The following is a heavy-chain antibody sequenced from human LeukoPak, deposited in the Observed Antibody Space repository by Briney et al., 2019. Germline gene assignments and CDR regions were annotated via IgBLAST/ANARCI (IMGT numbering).Heavy chain of an antibody. J-gene: IGHJ5*02. Sequence: GASVKVSCKASGYTFTGYYMHWVRQAPGQGLEWMGWINPNSGGTNYTQKFQGRVTMTRDTSISTAYMELSRLRSDDTAVYYCASYYYDSSGYYGNWFDPWGQGTLVTVSS. D-gene: IGHD3-22*01. CDR3: ASYYYDSSGYYGNWFDP. V-gene: IGHV1-2*02. CDR1: GYTFTGYY. CDR2: INPNSGGT.